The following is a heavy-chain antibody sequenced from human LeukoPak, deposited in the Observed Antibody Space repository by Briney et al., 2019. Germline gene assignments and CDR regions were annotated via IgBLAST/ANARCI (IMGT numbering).Heavy chain of an antibody. CDR3: GRDRAVAGTAVDAFDM. D-gene: IGHD6-19*01. CDR2: INPNSGGI. Sequence: ASVKVSCKASGYTFTGYYIHWVRQAPGQGLEWMGWINPNSGGIKYAQKFQGRVTMTRDTSISTAYMELFRLRSDDTAVYYCGRDRAVAGTAVDAFDMWGQGTMVIVSS. CDR1: GYTFTGYY. J-gene: IGHJ3*02. V-gene: IGHV1-2*02.